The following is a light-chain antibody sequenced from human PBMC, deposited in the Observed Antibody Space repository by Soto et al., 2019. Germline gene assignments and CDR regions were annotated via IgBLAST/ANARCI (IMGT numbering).Light chain of an antibody. V-gene: IGLV2-14*03. J-gene: IGLJ1*01. CDR1: SSDVGGYDY. CDR2: DVN. CDR3: SSYTGSHYV. Sequence: QSALTQPASVSWSPGQSITIACTGTSSDVGGYDYVAWYQQHPGKVPKLMIYDVNNRPSGVSNRFSGSKSGNTASLTISGLQAEDEADYYCSSYTGSHYVFGSATKLTVL.